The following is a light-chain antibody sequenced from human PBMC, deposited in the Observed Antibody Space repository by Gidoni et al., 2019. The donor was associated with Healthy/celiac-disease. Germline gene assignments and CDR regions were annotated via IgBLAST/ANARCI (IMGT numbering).Light chain of an antibody. CDR3: QQYNNWPPNT. Sequence: EIVMTQSPATLSVSPGERAPLSCRASQSVSSNLAWYQQKPGQAPRLLIYGASTRATGIPARFSGSGSGTEFTLTISSLQSEDFAVYYCQQYNNWPPNTFXQXTKLEIK. J-gene: IGKJ2*01. V-gene: IGKV3-15*01. CDR1: QSVSSN. CDR2: GAS.